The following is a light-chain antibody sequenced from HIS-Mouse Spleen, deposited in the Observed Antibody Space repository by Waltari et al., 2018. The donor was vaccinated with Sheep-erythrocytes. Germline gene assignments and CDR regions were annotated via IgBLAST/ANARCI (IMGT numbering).Light chain of an antibody. CDR3: CSYAGSYNHV. CDR2: DVS. Sequence: QSALTQPRSVSGSPGQSVTIACTGISSDVVGYNYLSWYQQHPCKAPNLIIYDVSKRPSGVPDRFSGSKSGNTASLTISGLQAEDEADYYCCSYAGSYNHVFATGTKVTVL. CDR1: SSDVVGYNY. V-gene: IGLV2-11*01. J-gene: IGLJ1*01.